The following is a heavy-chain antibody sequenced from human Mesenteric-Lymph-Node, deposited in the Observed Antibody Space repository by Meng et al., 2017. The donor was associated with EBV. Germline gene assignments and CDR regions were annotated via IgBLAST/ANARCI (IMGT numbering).Heavy chain of an antibody. CDR3: AHRPPFGELLDY. CDR2: IYWDDDE. J-gene: IGHJ4*02. Sequence: HIHLKESGPTFVKPPQTLTLTCTFSGFSLSTFGVGVGWIRQPPGKALEWLAVIYWDDDERYSPSLKSRLTITKDTSKNQVVLKMTDMDPVDTATYYCAHRPPFGELLDYWGQGTLVTVSS. D-gene: IGHD3-10*01. CDR1: GFSLSTFGVG. V-gene: IGHV2-5*02.